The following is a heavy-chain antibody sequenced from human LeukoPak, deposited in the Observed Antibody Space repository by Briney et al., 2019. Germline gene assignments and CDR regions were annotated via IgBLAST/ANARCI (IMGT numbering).Heavy chain of an antibody. V-gene: IGHV4-34*01. Sequence: SETLSLTCAVYGGSFSGYYWSWIRQPPGKGLEWIGEINHSGSTNYNPSLKSRVTISVDTSKNQFSLKLSSVTAADTAVYYCARGTMIEGYFDYWGQGTLVTVSS. CDR3: ARGTMIEGYFDY. CDR2: INHSGST. J-gene: IGHJ4*02. D-gene: IGHD3-22*01. CDR1: GGSFSGYY.